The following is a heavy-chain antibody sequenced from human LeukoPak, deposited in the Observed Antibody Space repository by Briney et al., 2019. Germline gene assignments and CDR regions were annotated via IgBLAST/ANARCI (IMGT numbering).Heavy chain of an antibody. CDR3: ARDLIVVVVAATENNWFDL. Sequence: ASVKVSCKASGYTFTGHYIHWVRQAPGQGLEWMGWINPNSGGTKFQGRVTMTRDTSISTAYMELSRLRSDDTAVYYCARDLIVVVVAATENNWFDLWGQGTLVTVSS. J-gene: IGHJ5*02. D-gene: IGHD2-15*01. CDR1: GYTFTGHY. CDR2: INPNSGGT. V-gene: IGHV1-2*02.